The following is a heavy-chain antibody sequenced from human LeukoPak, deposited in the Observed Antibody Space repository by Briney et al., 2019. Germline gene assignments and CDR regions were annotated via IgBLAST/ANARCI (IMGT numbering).Heavy chain of an antibody. CDR2: IYSGGST. Sequence: GGSLRLSCAASGFTVSSNYMSWVRQAPGKGLEWVSVIYSGGSTYYADSVKGRFTISRDNSKNTLYLQMNSLRAEDTAVYYCARVGDGYNWGSHFDYWGQGTPVTVSS. CDR1: GFTVSSNY. V-gene: IGHV3-53*01. D-gene: IGHD5-24*01. CDR3: ARVGDGYNWGSHFDY. J-gene: IGHJ4*02.